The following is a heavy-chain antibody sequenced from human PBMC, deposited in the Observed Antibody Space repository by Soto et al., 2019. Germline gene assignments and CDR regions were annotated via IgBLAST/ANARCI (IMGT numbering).Heavy chain of an antibody. J-gene: IGHJ4*02. Sequence: PGGSLRLSCAASGFTFSSYGMHWVRQAPGKGLEWVAVISYDGSNKYYADSVKGRFTISRDNSKNTLYLQMNSLRAEDTAVYYCAKDLLGVVTAGLDFDYWGQGTLVTVSS. D-gene: IGHD2-21*02. CDR2: ISYDGSNK. CDR3: AKDLLGVVTAGLDFDY. V-gene: IGHV3-30*18. CDR1: GFTFSSYG.